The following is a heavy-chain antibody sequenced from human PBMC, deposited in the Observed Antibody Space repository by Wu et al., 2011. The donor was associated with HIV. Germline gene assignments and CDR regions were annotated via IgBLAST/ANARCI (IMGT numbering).Heavy chain of an antibody. CDR3: ARGGRTLVGSGAFDY. CDR1: GGTFSRYA. Sequence: QVQLVQSGAEVKKPGSSVKVSCKASGGTFSRYAIGWVRQAPGQGLEWMGGTIPIFGTANYAQKFQGRVTITTDESTSTVYMELSSLRSEDTAVYYCARGGRTLVGSGAFDYWGQGTLVTVSS. D-gene: IGHD3-10*01. CDR2: TIPIFGTA. J-gene: IGHJ4*02. V-gene: IGHV1-69*05.